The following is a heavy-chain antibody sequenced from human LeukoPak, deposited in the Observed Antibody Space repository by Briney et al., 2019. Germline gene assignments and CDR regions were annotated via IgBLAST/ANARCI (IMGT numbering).Heavy chain of an antibody. CDR1: GFTFDDYG. V-gene: IGHV3-20*01. D-gene: IGHD3-22*01. CDR2: INWNGGST. Sequence: PGGSLRLSCAASGFTFDDYGMSWVRHAPGKGLEWVSGINWNGGSTGYADSEKGRFTISRDNAKNSLYLQMNSLRAEDTALYHCARDLVFRDDSSGYYGWGQETLVTVSS. CDR3: ARDLVFRDDSSGYYG. J-gene: IGHJ4*02.